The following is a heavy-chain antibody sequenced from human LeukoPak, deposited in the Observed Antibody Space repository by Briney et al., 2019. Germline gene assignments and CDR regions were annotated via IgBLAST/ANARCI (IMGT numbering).Heavy chain of an antibody. J-gene: IGHJ3*02. CDR1: GFTFSSYS. Sequence: PGGSLRLSCAASGFTFSSYSMNWVRQAPGKGLERVSYISSSSSTIYYADSVKGRFTISRDNAKNSLYLQMNSLRAEDTAVYYCARDRYGGNSVLHDAFDIWGQGTMVTVSS. CDR2: ISSSSSTI. CDR3: ARDRYGGNSVLHDAFDI. D-gene: IGHD4-23*01. V-gene: IGHV3-48*04.